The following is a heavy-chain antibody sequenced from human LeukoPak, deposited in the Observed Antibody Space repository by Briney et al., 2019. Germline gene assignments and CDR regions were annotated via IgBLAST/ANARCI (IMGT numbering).Heavy chain of an antibody. CDR2: ISAYNGNT. CDR3: ARVKNKPKGTFDY. CDR1: GYTLTELS. D-gene: IGHD2/OR15-2a*01. V-gene: IGHV1-18*01. J-gene: IGHJ4*02. Sequence: ASVKVSCKVSGYTLTELSMHWVRQAPGQGLEWMGWISAYNGNTNYAQKLQGRVTMTTDTSTSTAYMELRSLRSDDTAVYYCARVKNKPKGTFDYWGQGTLVTVSS.